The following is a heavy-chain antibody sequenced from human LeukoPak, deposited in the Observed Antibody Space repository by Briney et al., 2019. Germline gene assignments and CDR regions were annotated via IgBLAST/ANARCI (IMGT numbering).Heavy chain of an antibody. J-gene: IGHJ4*02. CDR3: ARVDTAKFDY. Sequence: GGSLRLSCAASGFTLSSYSMNWVRQAPGKGLEWVSSISSSSSYIYYADSVKGRSTISRDNAKNSLYLQMNSLRAEDTAVYYCARVDTAKFDYWGQGTLVTVSS. D-gene: IGHD5-18*01. CDR1: GFTLSSYS. CDR2: ISSSSSYI. V-gene: IGHV3-21*01.